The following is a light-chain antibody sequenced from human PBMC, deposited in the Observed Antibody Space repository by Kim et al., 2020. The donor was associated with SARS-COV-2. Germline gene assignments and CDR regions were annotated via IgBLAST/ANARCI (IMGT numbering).Light chain of an antibody. V-gene: IGLV3-19*01. CDR3: NSRDSSAQRYV. CDR2: DKN. CDR1: SLTNYY. Sequence: SSELTQDPAVSVALGHTVTITCQGDSLTNYYASWYQQRPGQAPVLVIYDKNSRSSGIPDRFSGSSSGNTASLTITGALAEDEADYYCNSRDSSAQRYVFG. J-gene: IGLJ1*01.